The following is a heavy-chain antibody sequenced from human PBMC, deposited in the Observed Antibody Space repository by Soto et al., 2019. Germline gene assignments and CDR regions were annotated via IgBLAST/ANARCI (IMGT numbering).Heavy chain of an antibody. J-gene: IGHJ6*02. Sequence: PGESLKISCKGSGFSFTNYWIGWVRQMPGKGLEWMGDIYPGDSDIRYSPSFRGQVTISADKSITTAYLQWSSLKASDTAMYYCARLDSGSYPYYYYYGMDVWGQGTTVTVSS. D-gene: IGHD1-26*01. V-gene: IGHV5-51*01. CDR2: IYPGDSDI. CDR3: ARLDSGSYPYYYYYGMDV. CDR1: GFSFTNYW.